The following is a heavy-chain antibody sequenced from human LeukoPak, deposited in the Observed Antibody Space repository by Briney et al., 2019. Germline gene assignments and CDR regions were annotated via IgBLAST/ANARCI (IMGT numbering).Heavy chain of an antibody. V-gene: IGHV3-30*04. CDR3: ARGAAARPDY. CDR2: ISYDGSNK. J-gene: IGHJ4*02. D-gene: IGHD6-6*01. Sequence: GGSLRLSCAASGFTFSSYAMHWVRQAPGKGLEWVAVISYDGSNKYYADSVKGRFTISRDNSKNTLYLQMNSLRAEDTAVYYCARGAAARPDYWGQGTLVTVSS. CDR1: GFTFSSYA.